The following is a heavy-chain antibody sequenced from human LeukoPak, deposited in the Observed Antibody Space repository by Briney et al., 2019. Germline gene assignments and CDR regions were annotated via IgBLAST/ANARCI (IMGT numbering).Heavy chain of an antibody. CDR3: ARHCCSGPAKRVFDI. D-gene: IGHD2-15*01. Sequence: PSETLSLTCAVYGGSFSGYYWSWIRQPPGKGLEWIGEINHSGSTNYNPSLKSRVTISVDTSENQFSLRLGSVTAADTAVYHCARHCCSGPAKRVFDIWGQGTMVTVSS. CDR1: GGSFSGYY. J-gene: IGHJ3*02. V-gene: IGHV4-34*01. CDR2: INHSGST.